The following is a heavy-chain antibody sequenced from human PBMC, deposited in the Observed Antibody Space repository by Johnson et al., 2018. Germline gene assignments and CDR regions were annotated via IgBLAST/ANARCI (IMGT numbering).Heavy chain of an antibody. Sequence: VQLVESGGGLVKPGWSLRLSCAASGLTFSGYSMNWVRQAPGKGLEWVASITGTRTDINYAASVKGRFTISRDNAKNSVFLRMNSLRVEDTAVYYCVGGAWRCEHWGQGALVNVSS. CDR2: ITGTRTDI. CDR3: VGGAWRCEH. CDR1: GLTFSGYS. D-gene: IGHD3-10*01. J-gene: IGHJ4*02. V-gene: IGHV3-21*01.